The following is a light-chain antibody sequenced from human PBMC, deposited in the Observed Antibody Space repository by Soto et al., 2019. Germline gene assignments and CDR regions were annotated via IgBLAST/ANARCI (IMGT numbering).Light chain of an antibody. CDR1: QSFSSNF. CDR2: GAS. V-gene: IGKV3-20*01. J-gene: IGKJ1*01. Sequence: EIVLTQSPGTLSLSPGERATLSCRASQSFSSNFLAWYQQKPGQAPRLLIYGASNRATGIPDRFSGRGSGTDFTLTISRLEPEDFAVYYCQQYDSSPRTLGQGTKGDI. CDR3: QQYDSSPRT.